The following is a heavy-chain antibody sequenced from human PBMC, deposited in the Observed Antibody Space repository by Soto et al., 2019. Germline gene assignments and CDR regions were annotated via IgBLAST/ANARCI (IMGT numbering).Heavy chain of an antibody. CDR1: GGSFSGYY. Sequence: SETLSLTCAVYGGSFSGYYWSWIRQPPGKGLEWIGEINHSGSTNYNPSLKSRVTISVDTSKNQFSLKLSSVTAADTAVYYCARLPTIFGVVIISHYYYYSMDVWGQGTTVPVTS. CDR3: ARLPTIFGVVIISHYYYYSMDV. V-gene: IGHV4-34*01. J-gene: IGHJ6*02. D-gene: IGHD3-3*01. CDR2: INHSGST.